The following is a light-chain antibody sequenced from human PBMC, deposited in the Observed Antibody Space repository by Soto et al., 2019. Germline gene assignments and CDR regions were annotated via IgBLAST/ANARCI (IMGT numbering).Light chain of an antibody. CDR2: DAS. CDR1: QSVTSTY. V-gene: IGKV3-20*01. Sequence: EIVLTQSPGTLSLSPGERGTLSCRASQSVTSTYLAWYQQKPGQAPRLLIYDASTRATGIPDRFSGSGSGTDFTLTISRLEPEDFAVYYCQQYGRSPGLLTFGPGTKVDIK. J-gene: IGKJ3*01. CDR3: QQYGRSPGLLT.